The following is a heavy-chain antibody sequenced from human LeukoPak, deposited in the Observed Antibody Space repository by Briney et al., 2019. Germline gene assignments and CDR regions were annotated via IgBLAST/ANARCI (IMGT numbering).Heavy chain of an antibody. CDR3: ASGRAAAGVSGADY. CDR1: GGSFSGYY. Sequence: SETLSLTCAVYGGSFSGYYWSWIRQPPGKGLEWIGEINHSGSTNYNPPLTSRVTISVDTSKNQFSLKLSSVTAADTAVYYCASGRAAAGVSGADYWGQGTLVTVSS. D-gene: IGHD6-13*01. J-gene: IGHJ4*02. V-gene: IGHV4-34*01. CDR2: INHSGST.